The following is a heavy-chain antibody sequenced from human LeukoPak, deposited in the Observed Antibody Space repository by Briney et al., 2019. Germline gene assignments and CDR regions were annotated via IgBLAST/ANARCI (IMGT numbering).Heavy chain of an antibody. CDR3: ARGVVAGDGVY. CDR1: GYTFTVYY. V-gene: IGHV1-2*02. D-gene: IGHD2-15*01. CDR2: INPNSGGT. Sequence: ASVKVSCKASGYTFTVYYMHWVRQAPGQGLEWMGWINPNSGGTNYAQKFQGRVTMTRDTSISTAYMEVSRLRCNATGVYYCARGVVAGDGVYWGQGTLVTVSS. J-gene: IGHJ4*02.